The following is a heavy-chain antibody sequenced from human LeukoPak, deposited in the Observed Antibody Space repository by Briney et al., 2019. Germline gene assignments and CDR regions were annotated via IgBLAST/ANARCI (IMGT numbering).Heavy chain of an antibody. J-gene: IGHJ4*02. Sequence: GGSLRLSCAASGFTFSSYSMNWVRQAPGKGLEWVSYISSSSSYIYYADSVKGRFTISRDNAKSSLYLQMNSLRAEDTAVYYCARERRWVRGVDYWGQGTLVTVSS. CDR1: GFTFSSYS. D-gene: IGHD3-10*01. CDR2: ISSSSSYI. CDR3: ARERRWVRGVDY. V-gene: IGHV3-21*01.